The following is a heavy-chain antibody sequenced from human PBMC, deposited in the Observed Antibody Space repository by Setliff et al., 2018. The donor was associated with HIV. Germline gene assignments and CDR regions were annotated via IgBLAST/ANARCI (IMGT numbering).Heavy chain of an antibody. Sequence: PSETLSLTCTVSGGSISSGDYSWIWIRQPAGKGLEWLGHIDTTGSTTYNPTLKSRVTISVDTSKNQFSLRLSSVTAADTAVYYCALTGHRLLRGYMDVWGKGTTVTVSS. V-gene: IGHV4-61*09. D-gene: IGHD2-15*01. CDR2: IDTTGST. J-gene: IGHJ6*03. CDR1: GGSISSGDYS. CDR3: ALTGHRLLRGYMDV.